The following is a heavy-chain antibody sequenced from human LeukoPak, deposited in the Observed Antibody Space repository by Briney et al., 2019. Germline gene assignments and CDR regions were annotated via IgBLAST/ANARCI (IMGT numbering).Heavy chain of an antibody. V-gene: IGHV3-23*01. CDR2: ISGSGDST. J-gene: IGHJ4*02. D-gene: IGHD3-22*01. CDR3: NYGSTYYNVDY. Sequence: GGSLRLSCAASGFTFSKYAMSWVRQAPGKGLEWVSTISGSGDSTYYADSVKGRFTISRDDSKNTLYLQMNSLRAEDTAVYFCNYGSTYYNVDYWGQGALVTVSS. CDR1: GFTFSKYA.